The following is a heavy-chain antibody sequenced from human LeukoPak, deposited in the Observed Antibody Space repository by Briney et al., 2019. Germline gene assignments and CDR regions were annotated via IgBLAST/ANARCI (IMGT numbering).Heavy chain of an antibody. J-gene: IGHJ5*02. CDR2: IYYSGST. V-gene: IGHV4-59*08. CDR3: ARHDCDSSRCSVNWFDP. Sequence: SETLSLTCTVSGGSITSYYWHWIRQPPGKGLEWIGYIYYSGSTNYNPSLKSRVTISVDTSRNQFSLKLSSVTAADTAVYYCARHDCDSSRCSVNWFDPWGQGTLVTVSS. CDR1: GGSITSYY. D-gene: IGHD2/OR15-2a*01.